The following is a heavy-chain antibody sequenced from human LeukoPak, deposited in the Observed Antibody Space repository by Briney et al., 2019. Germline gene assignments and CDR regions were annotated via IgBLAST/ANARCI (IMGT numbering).Heavy chain of an antibody. CDR2: IKQDGSEK. CDR1: EFIFSNYW. Sequence: GGSLRLSCAASEFIFSNYWMSWVRQAPGKGLEWVANIKQDGSEKYFVDSVKGRSTISRDNAKNSLYLQMNSLRAEDTAVYYCARGTVGGSYFDYWGQGTLVTVSS. V-gene: IGHV3-7*03. J-gene: IGHJ4*02. CDR3: ARGTVGGSYFDY. D-gene: IGHD1-26*01.